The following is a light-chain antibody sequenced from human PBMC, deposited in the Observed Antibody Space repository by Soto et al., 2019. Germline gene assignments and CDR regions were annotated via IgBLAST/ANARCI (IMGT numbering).Light chain of an antibody. J-gene: IGKJ4*01. CDR1: QSISSSY. V-gene: IGKV3-20*01. CDR2: HAS. Sequence: ENVLTQSPGTLSLSPGERATLSCRASQSISSSYLAWYQQKPGQTPRLLIYHASSRATGIPDRFSGSGSGTDFTLTISRLEPEDFAVYYCQQYRESLLTFGGGTKVEIK. CDR3: QQYRESLLT.